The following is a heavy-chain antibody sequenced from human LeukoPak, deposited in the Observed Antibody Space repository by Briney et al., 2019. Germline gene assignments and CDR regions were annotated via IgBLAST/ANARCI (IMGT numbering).Heavy chain of an antibody. V-gene: IGHV1-2*02. CDR1: GYTFTGHY. CDR2: INPNSGGT. D-gene: IGHD1-26*01. CDR3: ARHSGSYSFDY. Sequence: ASVKVSCKASGYTFTGHYMHWVRQAPGQGVEWMGWINPNSGGTNYAQKFQGRVTMTRDTSISTAYMELSRLRSDDTAVYYCARHSGSYSFDYWGQGPLVTVSS. J-gene: IGHJ4*02.